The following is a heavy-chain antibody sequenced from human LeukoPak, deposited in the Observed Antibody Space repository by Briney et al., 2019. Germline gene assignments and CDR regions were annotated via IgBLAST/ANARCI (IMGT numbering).Heavy chain of an antibody. CDR3: ARGPWFGETTFDY. D-gene: IGHD3-10*01. Sequence: SETLSLTCTVSGGPVNSYYWNWIRQPPGKGLEWIGYIYYSGSTNYNPSLKSRVTISVDTSKNQFSLKLSSVTAADTAVYYCARGPWFGETTFDYWGQGTLVTVSS. CDR1: GGPVNSYY. CDR2: IYYSGST. V-gene: IGHV4-59*02. J-gene: IGHJ4*02.